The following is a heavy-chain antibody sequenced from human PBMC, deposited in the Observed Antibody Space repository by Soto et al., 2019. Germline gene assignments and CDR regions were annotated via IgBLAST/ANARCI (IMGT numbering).Heavy chain of an antibody. Sequence: QVQLVESGGGVVQPGRSLRLSCAASGFTFSSYGMHWVRQGPGKGLEWVAVISYDGSNKYYADSVKGRFTISRDNSKNTLYLKMNSLRAEDTAVYYCAKDGRGPYSSSWYDWFDPWGQGTLVTVSS. J-gene: IGHJ5*02. CDR1: GFTFSSYG. D-gene: IGHD6-13*01. V-gene: IGHV3-30*18. CDR2: ISYDGSNK. CDR3: AKDGRGPYSSSWYDWFDP.